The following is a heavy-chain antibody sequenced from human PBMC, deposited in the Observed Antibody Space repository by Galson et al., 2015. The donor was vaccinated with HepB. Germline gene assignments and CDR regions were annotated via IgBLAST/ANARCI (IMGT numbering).Heavy chain of an antibody. CDR1: GGTFSSYA. Sequence: SVKVSCKASGGTFSSYAISWVRQAPGQGLEWMGRIIPILGIANYAQKFQGRVTITADKSTSTAYMELSSLRSEDTAVYYCARELGSGSYLGAFDIWGQGTMVTVSS. CDR3: ARELGSGSYLGAFDI. D-gene: IGHD1-26*01. CDR2: IIPILGIA. J-gene: IGHJ3*02. V-gene: IGHV1-69*04.